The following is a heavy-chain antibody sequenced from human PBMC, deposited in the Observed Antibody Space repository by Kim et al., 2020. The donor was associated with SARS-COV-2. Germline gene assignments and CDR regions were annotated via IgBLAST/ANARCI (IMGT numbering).Heavy chain of an antibody. CDR3: AKFRSSGWSHPIDY. Sequence: GGSLRLSCAASGFTFSSHAMSWVRQAPGKGLEWVSAISGSGGSPYYADSVKGRFTISRDNSKNTLYLQMNSLRVEDTALYYCAKFRSSGWSHPIDYWGQGTPVIVSS. CDR1: GFTFSSHA. V-gene: IGHV3-23*01. D-gene: IGHD6-19*01. J-gene: IGHJ4*02. CDR2: ISGSGGSP.